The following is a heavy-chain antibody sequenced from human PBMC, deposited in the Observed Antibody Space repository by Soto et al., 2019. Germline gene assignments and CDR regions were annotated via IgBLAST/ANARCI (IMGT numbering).Heavy chain of an antibody. Sequence: GGSLRLSCVASGFSFDDYTMHWVRQAPGKGLEWVSLINWDGNSTDYADSVKGRFTISRDNSKNSLYLQMNSLRTEDTALYYCAKATLTYYFDYWGQGTLVTVSS. CDR3: AKATLTYYFDY. CDR2: INWDGNST. J-gene: IGHJ4*02. V-gene: IGHV3-43*01. CDR1: GFSFDDYT.